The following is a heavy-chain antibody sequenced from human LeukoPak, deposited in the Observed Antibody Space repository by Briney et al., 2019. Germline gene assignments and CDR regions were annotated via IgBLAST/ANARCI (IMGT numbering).Heavy chain of an antibody. V-gene: IGHV4-39*07. Sequence: SESLSLTCTVSGGSISSSTYYWGWIRQPPGKGLEWIGSIYYSGSTYYNPSLKSRVTISVDTSKNQFSLKLTSVTAADTAVYYCARDRSGGSWYDYFDYWGQGTLVTVSS. CDR2: IYYSGST. D-gene: IGHD6-13*01. CDR3: ARDRSGGSWYDYFDY. CDR1: GGSISSSTYY. J-gene: IGHJ4*02.